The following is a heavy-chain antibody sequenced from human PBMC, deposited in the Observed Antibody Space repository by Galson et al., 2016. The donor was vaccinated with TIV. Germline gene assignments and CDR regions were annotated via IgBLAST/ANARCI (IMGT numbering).Heavy chain of an antibody. J-gene: IGHJ4*02. D-gene: IGHD2-15*01. V-gene: IGHV3-21*01. CDR1: GFTFDNYN. CDR3: ARDGYLQYCSGGSCYSSDSFDY. CDR2: IDSGSTYI. Sequence: SLRLSCAASGFTFDNYNMNWVRQTPGKGLEWVSSIDSGSTYIYYAASVKGRFTVSRDSAKNSLYLHMNSLRAEDTAVDYCARDGYLQYCSGGSCYSSDSFDYWGQGTLVTVSS.